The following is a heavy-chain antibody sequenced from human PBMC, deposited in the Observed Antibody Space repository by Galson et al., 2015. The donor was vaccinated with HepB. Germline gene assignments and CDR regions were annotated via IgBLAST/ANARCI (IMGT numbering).Heavy chain of an antibody. CDR1: GFTFSSYA. CDR2: IYSGGST. J-gene: IGHJ4*02. D-gene: IGHD4-17*01. CDR3: ARSHGDYVFTETN. V-gene: IGHV3-66*01. Sequence: SLRLSCAASGFTFSSYAMSWVRQAPGKGLEWVSVIYSGGSTYYADSVKGRFTISRDNSKNTLYLQMNSLRAEDTAVYYCARSHGDYVFTETNWGQGTLVTVSS.